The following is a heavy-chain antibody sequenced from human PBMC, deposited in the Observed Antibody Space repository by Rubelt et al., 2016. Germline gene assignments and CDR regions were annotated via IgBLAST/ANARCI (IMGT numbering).Heavy chain of an antibody. CDR1: GGSFSGYY. Sequence: QVQLQQWGAGLLKPSETLSLTCAVYGGSFSGYYWSWIRQPPGKGLEWIGESNHSGSTNYNPSLKGRVTISVDTSKNQFSLKLSSVTAADTAVYYCARLVDTAMVYAFDIWGQGTMVTVSS. J-gene: IGHJ3*02. V-gene: IGHV4-34*01. CDR3: ARLVDTAMVYAFDI. D-gene: IGHD5-18*01. CDR2: SNHSGST.